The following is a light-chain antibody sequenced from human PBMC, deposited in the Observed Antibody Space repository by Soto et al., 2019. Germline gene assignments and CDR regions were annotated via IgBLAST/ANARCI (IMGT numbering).Light chain of an antibody. CDR3: LQDDDYPWT. CDR1: QGIRSD. V-gene: IGKV1-6*01. J-gene: IGKJ1*01. CDR2: AAS. Sequence: AIQMTQSPASLSASVGDRVTITCRASQGIRSDLSWYQQKLGKAPQLLIYAASTLQSGVPSRFSGSGSGTDFTLTISSMQPEDFATYYCLQDDDYPWTFGQGTKVEIK.